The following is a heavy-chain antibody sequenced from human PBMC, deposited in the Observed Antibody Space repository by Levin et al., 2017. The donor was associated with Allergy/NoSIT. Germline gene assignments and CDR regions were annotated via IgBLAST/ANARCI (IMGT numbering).Heavy chain of an antibody. CDR1: GGSISSGDYY. CDR3: ARGGWFGDWVYYFDY. CDR2: IYYSGST. Sequence: SETLSLTCTVSGGSISSGDYYWSWIRQPPGTGLEWIGYIYYSGSTYYNPSLKSRVTISVDTSKNQFSLKLSSVTAADTAVYYCARGGWFGDWVYYFDYWGQGTLVTVSS. V-gene: IGHV4-30-4*01. D-gene: IGHD3-10*01. J-gene: IGHJ4*02.